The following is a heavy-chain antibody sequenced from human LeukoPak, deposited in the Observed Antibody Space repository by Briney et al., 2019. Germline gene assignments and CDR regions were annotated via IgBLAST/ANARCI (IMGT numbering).Heavy chain of an antibody. V-gene: IGHV3-23*01. Sequence: GGSLRLSCAASGFTFSSYAMSWVRQAPGKGLEWVSAISGSGGSTYYADSVKGRFTISRDNSKNTLYLQMNSLRAEDTAVYYCAKMGDGYYDGSGPFDAFDIWGQGTMVTVSS. CDR2: ISGSGGST. D-gene: IGHD3-22*01. J-gene: IGHJ3*02. CDR3: AKMGDGYYDGSGPFDAFDI. CDR1: GFTFSSYA.